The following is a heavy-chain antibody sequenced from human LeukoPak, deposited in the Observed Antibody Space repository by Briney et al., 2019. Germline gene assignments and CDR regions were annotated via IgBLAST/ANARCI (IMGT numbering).Heavy chain of an antibody. V-gene: IGHV3-48*03. Sequence: GGSLRLPCAASGFTFSSYEMNWVRQAPGKGLEWVSYISSSGSTIYYADSVKGRFTISRDNAKNSLYLQMNSLRAEDTAVYYCARVGAAADVDYWGQGTLVTVSS. CDR2: ISSSGSTI. CDR3: ARVGAAADVDY. J-gene: IGHJ4*02. D-gene: IGHD6-13*01. CDR1: GFTFSSYE.